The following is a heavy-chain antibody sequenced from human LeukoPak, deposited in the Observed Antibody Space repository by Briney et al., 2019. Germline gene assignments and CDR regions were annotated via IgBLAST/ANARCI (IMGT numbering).Heavy chain of an antibody. CDR1: GYTFTGYY. CDR3: ARVDGYCSSTSCFFHDYYYGMDV. D-gene: IGHD2-2*01. V-gene: IGHV1-69*13. CDR2: ITPIFGTA. J-gene: IGHJ6*02. Sequence: SVKVSCKASGYTFTGYYMHWVRQAPGQGLEWMGGITPIFGTANYAQKLQGRVTITADESTSTAYMELSSLRSEDTAVYYCARVDGYCSSTSCFFHDYYYGMDVWGQGTTVTVSS.